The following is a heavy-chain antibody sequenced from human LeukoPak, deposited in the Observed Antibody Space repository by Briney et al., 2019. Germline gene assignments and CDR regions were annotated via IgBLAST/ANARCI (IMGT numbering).Heavy chain of an antibody. CDR3: ARDSSYGGNSGQGY. CDR2: ISYDGSNK. Sequence: PGGSLRLSCAASGFTFSSYGMHWVRQAPGKGLEWVAVISYDGSNKYYADSVKGRFTISRDNSKNTLYLQMNSLRAEDTAVYYCARDSSYGGNSGQGYWGQGTLVTVSS. CDR1: GFTFSSYG. J-gene: IGHJ4*02. V-gene: IGHV3-30*03. D-gene: IGHD5-12*01.